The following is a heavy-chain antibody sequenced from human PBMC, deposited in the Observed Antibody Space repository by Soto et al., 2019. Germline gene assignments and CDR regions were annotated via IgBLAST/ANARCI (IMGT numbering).Heavy chain of an antibody. V-gene: IGHV3-30*18. Sequence: QVQLVESGGGVVHPGRSLRLSCVASGFTFSSHAMHWLRQAPGRGLEWVALISFDGSKEYYVDSVKGRFTISRDNSKNTLYMEMNSLRPDDTALYHCAKGDSGYVTDWGLGTLVTVSS. D-gene: IGHD5-12*01. J-gene: IGHJ4*02. CDR1: GFTFSSHA. CDR3: AKGDSGYVTD. CDR2: ISFDGSKE.